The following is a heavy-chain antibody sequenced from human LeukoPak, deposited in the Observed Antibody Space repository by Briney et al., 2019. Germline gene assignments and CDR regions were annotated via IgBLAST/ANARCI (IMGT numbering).Heavy chain of an antibody. CDR1: GGSISSYY. J-gene: IGHJ4*02. V-gene: IGHV4-59*01. D-gene: IGHD3-22*01. CDR2: IYYSGST. Sequence: SETLSLTCTVSGGSISSYYWSWIRQPPGKGLEWIGYIYYSGSTNYNPSLKSRVTISVDTSKNQFSLKLSSVTAADMAVYYCARDRYYYDSSGYYYGGFDYWGQGTLVTVSS. CDR3: ARDRYYYDSSGYYYGGFDY.